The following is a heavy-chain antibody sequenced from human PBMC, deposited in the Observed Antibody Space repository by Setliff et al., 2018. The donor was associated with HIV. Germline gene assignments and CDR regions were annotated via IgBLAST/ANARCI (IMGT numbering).Heavy chain of an antibody. CDR3: ARDRYYDSSGYYWFDAFDI. Sequence: ASVKVSCKASGYTFTGYYMHWVRQAPGQGLEWMGWINPNSGGTNYAQKFQGRVTMTRDSSISTAYMELSRLRSDDTAVYYCARDRYYDSSGYYWFDAFDIWGQGTMVTVSS. D-gene: IGHD3-22*01. V-gene: IGHV1-2*02. CDR2: INPNSGGT. CDR1: GYTFTGYY. J-gene: IGHJ3*02.